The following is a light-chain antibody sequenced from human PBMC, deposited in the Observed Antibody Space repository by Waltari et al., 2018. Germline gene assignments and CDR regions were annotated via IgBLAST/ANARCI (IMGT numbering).Light chain of an antibody. Sequence: DIQMTQSPSTLSASVCATVIITCRASQSIYKWLDWYQQKPGKVPKLIIWKASNLQSGVPSRFSGSGSGTDFSLTISSVQPDDFATYYCQQYTTYPETFGQGTKVEIK. CDR1: QSIYKW. CDR2: KAS. CDR3: QQYTTYPET. V-gene: IGKV1-5*03. J-gene: IGKJ1*01.